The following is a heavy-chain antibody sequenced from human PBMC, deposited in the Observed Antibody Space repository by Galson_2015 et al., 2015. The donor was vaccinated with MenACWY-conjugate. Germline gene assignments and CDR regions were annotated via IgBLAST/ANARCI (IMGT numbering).Heavy chain of an antibody. CDR3: TTDLHPDYDSSGYCVYYSYYGMDV. V-gene: IGHV3-15*01. Sequence: SLRLSCAASGFTFSNAWMRWVRQAPGKGLEWVGRIKCKTGGGSTDYAAPVKGRFTISRDDSKNTLYLQMNSLKTEDTAVYYCTTDLHPDYDSSGYCVYYSYYGMDVWGQGTPVTVSS. D-gene: IGHD3-22*01. CDR2: IKCKTGGGST. CDR1: GFTFSNAW. J-gene: IGHJ6*02.